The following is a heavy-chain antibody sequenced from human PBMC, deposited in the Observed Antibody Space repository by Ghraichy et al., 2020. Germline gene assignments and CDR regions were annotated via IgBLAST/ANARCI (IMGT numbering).Heavy chain of an antibody. CDR2: ISGSGGST. D-gene: IGHD3-22*01. CDR1: GFTFSSYA. J-gene: IGHJ4*02. V-gene: IGHV3-23*01. Sequence: GGSLRLSCAASGFTFSSYAMSWVRQAPGKGLEWVSAISGSGGSTYYADSVKGRFTISRDNSKNTLYLQMNSLRAEDTAVYYCAKDFQGIVVVPSYFDYWGQGTLVTVSS. CDR3: AKDFQGIVVVPSYFDY.